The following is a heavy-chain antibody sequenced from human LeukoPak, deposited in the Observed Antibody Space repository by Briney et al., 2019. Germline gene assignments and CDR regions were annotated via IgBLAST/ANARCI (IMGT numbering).Heavy chain of an antibody. V-gene: IGHV3-23*01. CDR1: GFTFSSYA. J-gene: IGHJ4*02. Sequence: GGSLRLSCAASGFTFSSYAMNWVRQAPGKGLEWVSAISGGGESTYNADSVKGRFFISRDNSKNTLYLQMNSMRAEDTAVYYCAKGEGGSCSTSSCSTYFDYWGQGVLVTVSS. CDR3: AKGEGGSCSTSSCSTYFDY. CDR2: ISGGGEST. D-gene: IGHD2-15*01.